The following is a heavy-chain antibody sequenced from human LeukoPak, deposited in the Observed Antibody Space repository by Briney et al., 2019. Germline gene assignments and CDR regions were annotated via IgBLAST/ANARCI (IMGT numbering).Heavy chain of an antibody. J-gene: IGHJ3*01. CDR2: ISGSGGST. CDR1: GFTFSSYA. CDR3: AKDLALAGTGGGFDV. V-gene: IGHV3-23*01. D-gene: IGHD6-19*01. Sequence: GGSLRLSCAASGFTFSSYAMSWVRQAPGKGLEWVSAISGSGGSTYYADSVNGRFTISRDNSKNTVSLQMSSLRAEDTALYYCAKDLALAGTGGGFDVWGQGTRVAVSS.